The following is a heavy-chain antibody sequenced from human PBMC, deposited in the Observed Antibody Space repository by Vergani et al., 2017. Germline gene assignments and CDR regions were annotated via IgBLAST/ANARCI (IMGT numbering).Heavy chain of an antibody. V-gene: IGHV1-69*01. CDR1: GGTFSSYA. Sequence: QVQLVQSGAEVKKPGSSVKVSCKASGGTFSSYAISWVRQAPGRGLEWMGGIIPIFGTANYAQKFQGRVTITADESTSTAYMELSSLRSEDTAVYYCARAYYDFWSGYYTARLGFDYWGQGTLVTVSS. D-gene: IGHD3-3*01. CDR3: ARAYYDFWSGYYTARLGFDY. CDR2: IIPIFGTA. J-gene: IGHJ4*02.